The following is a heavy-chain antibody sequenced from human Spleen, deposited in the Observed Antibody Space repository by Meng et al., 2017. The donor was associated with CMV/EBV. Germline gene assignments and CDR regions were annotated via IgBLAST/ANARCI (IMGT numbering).Heavy chain of an antibody. V-gene: IGHV3-48*03. Sequence: GESLKISCAASGFTFSSYEMNWVRQAPGKGLDWVSYISSSGSTIYYADSVKGRFTISRDSSKNTLYLQMSGLRVEDTAIYYCARDIGTQQSKDAFDIWGQGTMVTVSS. CDR2: ISSSGSTI. CDR1: GFTFSSYE. D-gene: IGHD1/OR15-1a*01. CDR3: ARDIGTQQSKDAFDI. J-gene: IGHJ3*02.